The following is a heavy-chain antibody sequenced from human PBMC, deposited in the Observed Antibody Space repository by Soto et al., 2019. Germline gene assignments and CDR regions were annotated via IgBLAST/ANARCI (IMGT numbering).Heavy chain of an antibody. Sequence: QLQLVQSGPEVKKPGSSVKVSCKASGDSFCCYAVSWVRQAPGQGLEWMGAIIPVFGTTNYTQKFQGRVTITADDSTTTAYMELSSLRSDDTAVYYCAREPFGRFDPWGQGTLVTVSS. D-gene: IGHD3-10*01. J-gene: IGHJ5*02. CDR1: GDSFCCYA. V-gene: IGHV1-69*01. CDR3: AREPFGRFDP. CDR2: IIPVFGTT.